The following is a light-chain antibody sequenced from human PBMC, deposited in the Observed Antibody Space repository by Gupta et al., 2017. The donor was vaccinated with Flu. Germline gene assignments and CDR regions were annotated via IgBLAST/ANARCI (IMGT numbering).Light chain of an antibody. CDR2: GNN. CDR3: AAWDDSLRGV. V-gene: IGLV1-47*01. CDR1: SSNIGSNY. J-gene: IGLJ1*01. Sequence: QSVLTQPLSASGTPGQRVSISCSGSSSNIGSNYVYWYQQLPGSAPKLLIYGNNQRPSGVPDRFSGSKSGTSASLAISGLRSEDEADYYCAAWDDSLRGVFGTGTKVTVL.